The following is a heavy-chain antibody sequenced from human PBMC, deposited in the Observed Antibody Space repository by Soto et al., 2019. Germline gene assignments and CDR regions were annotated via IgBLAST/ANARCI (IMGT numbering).Heavy chain of an antibody. CDR3: ARASLITTIFVY. CDR1: GFTFSSYA. Sequence: DVQLVESGGGLVQPGGSLRLSCAASGFTFSSYAMNWVRQAPGKGLEWVFFISASSSTLYYAYSVKGRFTISRDNTKNSLFLEMNSLRAEDTAFYYCARASLITTIFVYWGQGAQVTVSA. J-gene: IGHJ4*02. CDR2: ISASSSTL. V-gene: IGHV3-48*01. D-gene: IGHD3-22*01.